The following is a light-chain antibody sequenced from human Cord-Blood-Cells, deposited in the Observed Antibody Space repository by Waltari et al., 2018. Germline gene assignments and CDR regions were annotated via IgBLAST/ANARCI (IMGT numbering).Light chain of an antibody. CDR1: SSAVGSYNL. CDR3: CSYAVSSTYV. V-gene: IGLV2-23*02. J-gene: IGLJ1*01. Sequence: QSALTQPASVSGPPGQSITISCTGTSSAVGSYNLVSWYQQHPGKAPKLMIYEVSKRAPGVSSRFSGYKSGNTASRTCAGLQAEDEADYYGCSYAVSSTYVFGTGTKVTVL. CDR2: EVS.